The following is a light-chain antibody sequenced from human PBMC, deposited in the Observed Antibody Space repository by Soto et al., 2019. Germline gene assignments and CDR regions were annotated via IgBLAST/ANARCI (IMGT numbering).Light chain of an antibody. CDR1: SSNIGSNT. V-gene: IGLV1-44*01. CDR3: SALENSRNGYV. CDR2: TAG. J-gene: IGLJ1*01. Sequence: QSVLTQPLSVSASPGQRVTISCSGGSSNIGSNTVAWYQHLPGTAPPRLIFTAGQRPSGVPGRFSGSKSGASASLASSGLQSEDEGDYYCSALENSRNGYVFGPGTKLTVL.